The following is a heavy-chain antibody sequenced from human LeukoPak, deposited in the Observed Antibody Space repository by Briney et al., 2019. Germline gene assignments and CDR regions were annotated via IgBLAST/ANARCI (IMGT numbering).Heavy chain of an antibody. J-gene: IGHJ5*02. Sequence: ASVKVSCKASGYTFTSYGISWVRQAPGQGLEWMGWISAYNGNTSYAQKLQGRVTMTTDTSTSTAYMELRSLRSDDTAVYYCAGIAAAGTGFDPWGQGTLVTVSS. CDR2: ISAYNGNT. CDR1: GYTFTSYG. V-gene: IGHV1-18*01. CDR3: AGIAAAGTGFDP. D-gene: IGHD6-13*01.